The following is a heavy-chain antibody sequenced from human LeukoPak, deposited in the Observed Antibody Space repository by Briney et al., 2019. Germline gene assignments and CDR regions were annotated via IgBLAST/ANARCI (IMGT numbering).Heavy chain of an antibody. Sequence: SVTLSLTCTVSGGSISSYYWSWIRQHPGKDLEWIGYIYYSGSTYYNPSLKSRVTISVDTSKNQFSLKLSSVTAADTAVYYCARSERWFGELSAFDYWGQGTLVTVSS. CDR1: GGSISSYY. J-gene: IGHJ4*02. CDR2: IYYSGST. CDR3: ARSERWFGELSAFDY. D-gene: IGHD3-10*01. V-gene: IGHV4-59*06.